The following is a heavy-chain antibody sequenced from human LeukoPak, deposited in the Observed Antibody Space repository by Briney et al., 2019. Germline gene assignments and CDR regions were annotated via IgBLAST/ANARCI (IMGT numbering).Heavy chain of an antibody. CDR1: GFTFSSYA. CDR3: AKWGSSGYYKSYFDY. J-gene: IGHJ4*02. D-gene: IGHD3-22*01. Sequence: GGSPRLSCAASGFTFSSYAMSWVRQAPGKGLEWVSAISGSGGSTYYADSVKGRFTISRDNSKNTLYLQMNSLRAEDTAVYYCAKWGSSGYYKSYFDYWGQGTLVTVSS. V-gene: IGHV3-23*01. CDR2: ISGSGGST.